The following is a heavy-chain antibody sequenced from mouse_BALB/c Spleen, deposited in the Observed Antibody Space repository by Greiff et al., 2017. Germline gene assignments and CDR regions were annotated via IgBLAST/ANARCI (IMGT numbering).Heavy chain of an antibody. J-gene: IGHJ3*01. Sequence: VQVVESGAELMKPGASVKISCKATGYTFSSYWIEWVKQRPGHGLEWIGEILPGSGSTNYNEKFKGKATFTADTSSNTAYMQLSSLTSEDSAVYYCATTPWFAYWGQGTLVTVSA. CDR3: ATTPWFAY. V-gene: IGHV1-9*01. CDR1: GYTFSSYW. CDR2: ILPGSGST.